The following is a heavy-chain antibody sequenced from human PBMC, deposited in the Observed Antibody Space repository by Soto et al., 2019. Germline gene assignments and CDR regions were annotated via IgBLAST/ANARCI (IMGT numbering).Heavy chain of an antibody. J-gene: IGHJ4*02. D-gene: IGHD2-2*01. CDR3: AKDSGRGPADYYFDY. CDR1: GFTFSAYG. V-gene: IGHV3-30*18. CDR2: ISNDGNNK. Sequence: GGSLRLSCAASGFTFSAYGMHWVRQAPGKGLERVAVISNDGNNKYHADSVKGRFTISRDNSKNTLYLQMNSLRAEDTAVYYCAKDSGRGPADYYFDYWGQGTLVTVSS.